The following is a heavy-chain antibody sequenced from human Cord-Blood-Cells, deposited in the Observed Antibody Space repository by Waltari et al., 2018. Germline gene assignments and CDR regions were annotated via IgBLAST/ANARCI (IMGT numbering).Heavy chain of an antibody. CDR2: FDHEDGET. CDR3: ATPGIAAAGAEYFQH. J-gene: IGHJ1*01. V-gene: IGHV1-24*01. Sequence: QVQLVQSGAEVKKHGASVKVSCKVSGYTLPEFSMHWVRQVPGKGLEWMGGFDHEDGETIYSQKFQGRVTMTEDTSTDTAYMELSSLRSEDTAVYYCATPGIAAAGAEYFQHWGQGTLVTVSS. D-gene: IGHD6-13*01. CDR1: GYTLPEFS.